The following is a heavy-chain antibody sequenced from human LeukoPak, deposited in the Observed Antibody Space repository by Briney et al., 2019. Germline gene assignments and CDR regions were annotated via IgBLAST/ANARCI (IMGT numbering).Heavy chain of an antibody. V-gene: IGHV4-34*01. CDR1: GGSISSYY. D-gene: IGHD5-18*01. J-gene: IGHJ5*02. Sequence: SETLSLTCTVSGGSISSYYWSWIRQPPGKGLEWIGEINHSGSTNYNPSLKSRVTISVDTSKNQFSLKLSSVTAADTAVYYCARGSDTATKKNNWFDPWGQGTLVTVSS. CDR3: ARGSDTATKKNNWFDP. CDR2: INHSGST.